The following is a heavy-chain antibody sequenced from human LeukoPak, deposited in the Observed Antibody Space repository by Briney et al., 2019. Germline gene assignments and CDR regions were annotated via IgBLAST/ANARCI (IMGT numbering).Heavy chain of an antibody. D-gene: IGHD2-21*01. Sequence: SETLSLTCTVSGDSLNTYYCTSIRQTPGKELEWIGFVASSGTSNYNPSLKSRVSISIDTSKNQFSLALTSVTPADTAVYYCARVVRGVVPSNWFDPWGQGTLVSVSS. CDR2: VASSGTS. CDR1: GDSLNTYY. J-gene: IGHJ5*02. V-gene: IGHV4-59*01. CDR3: ARVVRGVVPSNWFDP.